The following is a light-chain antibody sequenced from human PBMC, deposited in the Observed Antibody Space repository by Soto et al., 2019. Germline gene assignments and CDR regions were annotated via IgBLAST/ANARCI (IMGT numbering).Light chain of an antibody. CDR1: SSDVGRYNR. J-gene: IGLJ1*01. CDR3: SLYTSSTTFV. V-gene: IGLV2-18*01. Sequence: QSVLTQPPSVSGSPGQSVTISCTGTSSDVGRYNRVSWYQQPPGTAPKLLIYEVSNRPSGVPHRFSGSKSGNTASLTISGLQAEDEADYYCSLYTSSTTFVFGYGTKVTVL. CDR2: EVS.